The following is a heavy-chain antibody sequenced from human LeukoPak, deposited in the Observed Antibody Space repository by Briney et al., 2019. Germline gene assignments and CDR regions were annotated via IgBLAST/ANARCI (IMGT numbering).Heavy chain of an antibody. Sequence: GGSLRPSCAASGFTFSSYWMSWVRQAPGKGLEWVANIKQDGSEKYYVDSVKGRFTISRDNAKNSLYLQMNSLRAEDTAVYYCASRFTSGWRRAHDAFDIWGQGTMVTVSS. CDR3: ASRFTSGWRRAHDAFDI. J-gene: IGHJ3*02. CDR2: IKQDGSEK. CDR1: GFTFSSYW. D-gene: IGHD3-16*02. V-gene: IGHV3-7*01.